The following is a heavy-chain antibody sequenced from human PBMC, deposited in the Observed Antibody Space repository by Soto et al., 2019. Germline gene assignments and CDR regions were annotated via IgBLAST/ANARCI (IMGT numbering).Heavy chain of an antibody. CDR1: GYTFTGYY. J-gene: IGHJ3*02. V-gene: IGHV1-2*02. CDR3: ARKWRYCSGGSCYRDAFDI. Sequence: GASVKVSCKASGYTFTGYYMHWVRQAPGQGLEWMGWINPNSGGTNYAQKSQGRVTMTRDTSISTAYMELSRLRSDDTAVYYCARKWRYCSGGSCYRDAFDIWRQRTMVTVSS. D-gene: IGHD2-15*01. CDR2: INPNSGGT.